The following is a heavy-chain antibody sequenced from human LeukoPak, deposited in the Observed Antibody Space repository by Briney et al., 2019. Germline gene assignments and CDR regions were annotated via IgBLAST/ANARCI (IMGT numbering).Heavy chain of an antibody. V-gene: IGHV4-59*01. J-gene: IGHJ4*02. Sequence: SETLSLTWTVSGGSISSYYWSWIRQPPGQGLEWIGYIYYSGSTNYNPSLKSRVTISVDTSKNQFSLKLSSVSAADTAVYYCARTPYYYDSSGYYFDYWGQGTLVTVSS. CDR2: IYYSGST. CDR1: GGSISSYY. D-gene: IGHD3-22*01. CDR3: ARTPYYYDSSGYYFDY.